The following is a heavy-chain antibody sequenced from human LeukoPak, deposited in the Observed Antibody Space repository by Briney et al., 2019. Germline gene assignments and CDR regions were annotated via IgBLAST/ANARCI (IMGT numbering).Heavy chain of an antibody. V-gene: IGHV4-38-2*02. CDR1: SYSISSGYY. CDR3: ARVPHGETIFGVVLYWFDP. Sequence: SETLSLTCTVSSYSISSGYYWGWIRQPPGKGLEWIGSIYHSGNTYYNPSLKSRVTISVDTSKNQFSLKLSSVTAADMAVYYCARVPHGETIFGVVLYWFDPWGQGTLVTVSS. D-gene: IGHD3-3*01. CDR2: IYHSGNT. J-gene: IGHJ5*02.